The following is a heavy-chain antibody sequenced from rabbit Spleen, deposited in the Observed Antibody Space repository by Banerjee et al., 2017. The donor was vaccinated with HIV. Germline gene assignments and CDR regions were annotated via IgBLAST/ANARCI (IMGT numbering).Heavy chain of an antibody. V-gene: IGHV1S45*01. CDR3: ARSPDSNAYYSL. J-gene: IGHJ3*01. CDR1: GFSFSNKAV. Sequence: QEQLVESGGGLVKPEGSLKLSCTASGFSFSNKAVMCWVRQAPGKGLEWIACINAVTGKAVYASWAKGRFTFSKSSSTTVTLQLNSLTAADTATYFCARSPDSNAYYSLWGQGTLVTVS. CDR2: INAVTGKA. D-gene: IGHD1-1*01.